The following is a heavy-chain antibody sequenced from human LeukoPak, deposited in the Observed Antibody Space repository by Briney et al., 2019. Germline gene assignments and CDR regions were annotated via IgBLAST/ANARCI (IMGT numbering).Heavy chain of an antibody. V-gene: IGHV4-34*01. D-gene: IGHD7-27*01. Sequence: SETLSLTCAVYGGSFSGYYWSWIRQPPGKGLEWIGEINHSGSTNYNPSLKSRVTISVDTSKNQFSLKLSSVTAADTAVYYCARHPQLGGNWFDPWGQGTLVTVSS. CDR3: ARHPQLGGNWFDP. J-gene: IGHJ5*02. CDR2: INHSGST. CDR1: GGSFSGYY.